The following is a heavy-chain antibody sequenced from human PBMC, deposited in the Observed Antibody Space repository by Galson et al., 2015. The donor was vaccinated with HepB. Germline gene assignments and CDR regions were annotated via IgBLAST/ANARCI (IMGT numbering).Heavy chain of an antibody. V-gene: IGHV3-23*01. J-gene: IGHJ1*01. CDR2: ISGSGGST. CDR3: ARSGSGYCSGGSCYSAEYFQH. D-gene: IGHD2-15*01. Sequence: SLRLSCAASGFTFSSYAMSWVRQAPGKGLEWVSAISGSGGSTYYADSVKGRFTISRDNSKNTLYLQMNSLRAEDTAVYYCARSGSGYCSGGSCYSAEYFQHWGQGTLVTVSS. CDR1: GFTFSSYA.